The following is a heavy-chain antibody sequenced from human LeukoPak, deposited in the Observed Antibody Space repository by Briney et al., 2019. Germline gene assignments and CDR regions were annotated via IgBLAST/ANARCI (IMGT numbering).Heavy chain of an antibody. CDR2: ISGSGGST. J-gene: IGHJ4*02. CDR3: AKDIGYDSSGYFSRLSYYLDY. CDR1: GFTFSSYA. D-gene: IGHD3-22*01. V-gene: IGHV3-23*01. Sequence: GGSLRLSCAASGFTFSSYAMSWVRQAPGKGLEWVSAISGSGGSTYYADSVKGRFTISRDNSKNTLYLQMNSLRAEDTAVYYCAKDIGYDSSGYFSRLSYYLDYWGQGTLVTVSS.